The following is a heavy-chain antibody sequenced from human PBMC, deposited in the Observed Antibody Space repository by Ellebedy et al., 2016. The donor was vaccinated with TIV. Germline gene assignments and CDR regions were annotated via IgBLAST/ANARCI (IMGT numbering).Heavy chain of an antibody. CDR3: ARDRYFYQPDALDF. CDR2: ISQDGRET. Sequence: GESLKISCVASGCTFSNYWMTWVRQAPGKGLQWVAHISQDGRETYYVDSVKGQFTISRDNAKNSLNLQMISLRVEDTAVYYCARDRYFYQPDALDFWGQGTTLIVSS. V-gene: IGHV3-7*03. J-gene: IGHJ3*01. D-gene: IGHD3-9*01. CDR1: GCTFSNYW.